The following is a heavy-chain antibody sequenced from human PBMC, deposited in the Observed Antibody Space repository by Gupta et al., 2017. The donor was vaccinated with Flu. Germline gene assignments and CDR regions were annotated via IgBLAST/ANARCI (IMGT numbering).Heavy chain of an antibody. J-gene: IGHJ6*03. CDR2: KKHEGRET. CDR1: SNFW. D-gene: IGHD3-3*02. Sequence: SNFWRSGVSKARGKGMEWVANKKHEGRETYYVDYVKGRFTIARDNAQNALYLQMNSLRAEDTAVDYCARDFSNYYYYRDVWGKGTTVTVSS. CDR3: ARDFSNYYYYRDV. V-gene: IGHV3-7*01.